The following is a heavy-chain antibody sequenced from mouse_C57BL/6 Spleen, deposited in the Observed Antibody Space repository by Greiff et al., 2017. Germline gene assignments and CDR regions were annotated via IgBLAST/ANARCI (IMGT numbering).Heavy chain of an antibody. V-gene: IGHV5-4*03. J-gene: IGHJ2*01. CDR1: GFTFSSYA. Sequence: EVKLVESGGGLVKPGGSLKLSCAASGFTFSSYAMSWVRQTPEKRLEWVATISDGGSYTYYPDNVKARFTISSDNAKNNLYLQMSHLKSEDTSMYYCARLDYWGQGTTLTVSS. CDR3: ARLDY. CDR2: ISDGGSYT.